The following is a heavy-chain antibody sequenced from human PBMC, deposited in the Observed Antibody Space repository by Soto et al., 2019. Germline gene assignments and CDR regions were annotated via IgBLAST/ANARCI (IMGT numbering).Heavy chain of an antibody. CDR3: ARETHRGDYGPRDL. J-gene: IGHJ4*02. Sequence: QVLLVESGGGVVQPGRSLQLSCTASGFSFSKYAMHWVRQAPGKGLEWVAVISYDGRNKDDADSVKGRFTISRDNSKSTLFLQMNSLGPADTAIYYCARETHRGDYGPRDLWGQGTLVTVS. D-gene: IGHD4-17*01. CDR2: ISYDGRNK. V-gene: IGHV3-30*04. CDR1: GFSFSKYA.